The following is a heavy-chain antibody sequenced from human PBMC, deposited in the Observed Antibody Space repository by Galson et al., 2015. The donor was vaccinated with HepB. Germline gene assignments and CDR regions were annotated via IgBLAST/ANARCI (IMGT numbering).Heavy chain of an antibody. D-gene: IGHD2-15*01. Sequence: ETLSLTCTVSGYSISSGYYWGWIRQPPGKGLEWIGSIYHSGSTYYNPSLKSRVTISVDTSKNQFSLKLSSVTAADTAVYYCAREDGYCSGGSCYPTNWFDPWGQGTLVTVSS. J-gene: IGHJ5*02. CDR1: GYSISSGYY. CDR3: AREDGYCSGGSCYPTNWFDP. V-gene: IGHV4-38-2*02. CDR2: IYHSGST.